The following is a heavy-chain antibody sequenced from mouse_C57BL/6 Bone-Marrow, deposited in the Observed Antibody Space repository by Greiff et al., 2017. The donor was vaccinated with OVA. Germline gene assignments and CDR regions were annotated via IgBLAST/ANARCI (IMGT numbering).Heavy chain of an antibody. V-gene: IGHV1-85*01. J-gene: IGHJ3*01. CDR3: ARSGGAWFAY. CDR2: IYPRDGST. Sequence: QVHVKQSGPELVKPGASVKLSCKASGYTFTSYDINWVKQRPGQGLEWIGWIYPRDGSTKYTEQFKGKATLPVDTSSSTAYMELHSLTSEDSAVYFCARSGGAWFAYWGQGTLVTVSA. CDR1: GYTFTSYD.